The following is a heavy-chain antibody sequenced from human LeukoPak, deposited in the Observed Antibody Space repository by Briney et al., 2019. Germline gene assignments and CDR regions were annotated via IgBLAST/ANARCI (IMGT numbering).Heavy chain of an antibody. V-gene: IGHV1-69*04. CDR3: ARGAEEMATIWGDAVDI. J-gene: IGHJ3*02. CDR1: GGTFNTYG. D-gene: IGHD5-24*01. CDR2: IIPILGKA. Sequence: SVKVSCKASGGTFNTYGINWVRRAPGQGLEWMGRIIPILGKANYAQNFLGRVTITADISTSTAYMELNSLRSEDTAVYYCARGAEEMATIWGDAVDIWGQGTVVTVSS.